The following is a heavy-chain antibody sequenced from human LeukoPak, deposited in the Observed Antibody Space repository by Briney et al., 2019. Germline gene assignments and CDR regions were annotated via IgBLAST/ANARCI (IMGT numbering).Heavy chain of an antibody. CDR3: ARSRGWLQSHPLGY. CDR2: IYHSGST. CDR1: GGSISSSNW. J-gene: IGHJ4*02. D-gene: IGHD5-24*01. Sequence: KTSETLSLTCAVSGGSISSSNWWSWVRQPPGKGLEWIGEIYHSGSTNYNPSLKSRVTISVDKSKNQFSLKLSSVAAADTAVYYCARSRGWLQSHPLGYWGQGTLVTVSS. V-gene: IGHV4-4*02.